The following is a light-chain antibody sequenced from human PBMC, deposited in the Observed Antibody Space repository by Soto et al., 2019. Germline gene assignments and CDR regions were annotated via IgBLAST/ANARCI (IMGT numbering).Light chain of an antibody. Sequence: DIQMTQSPSSLSASVGDRVTITCRASQGISNYLAWYQQRPGKVPQLLIYDASTLQSGVPSRFSGSGSGTDFTLTISSLQPEEVATYYCQKYNSAPHTFGQGTKVEIK. J-gene: IGKJ2*01. CDR3: QKYNSAPHT. V-gene: IGKV1-27*01. CDR1: QGISNY. CDR2: DAS.